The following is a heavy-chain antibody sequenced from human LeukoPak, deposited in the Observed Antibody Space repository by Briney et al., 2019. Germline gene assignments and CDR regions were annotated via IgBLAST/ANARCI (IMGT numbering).Heavy chain of an antibody. V-gene: IGHV3-73*01. Sequence: GGSLRLSCAASGFTFSGSAMHWVRQASGKGLEWVGRIRSKANSCATAYAASVKGRFTISRDDSKNTAYLQMNSLKTEDTAVYYCTSKVVVAATMFDYWGQGTLVTVSS. D-gene: IGHD2-15*01. CDR2: IRSKANSCAT. J-gene: IGHJ4*02. CDR3: TSKVVVAATMFDY. CDR1: GFTFSGSA.